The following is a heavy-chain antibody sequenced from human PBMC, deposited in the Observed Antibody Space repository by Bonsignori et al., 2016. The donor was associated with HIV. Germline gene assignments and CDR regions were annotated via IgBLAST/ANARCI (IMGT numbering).Heavy chain of an antibody. Sequence: EVQLVESGGGLVHPGGTLRLSCAASGFTFNNFGMSWVRQAPGKGLERLEWVSYMSGSGGTTFYADSVKGRFTISRDISKNMVYLQMNSLRVEDTAVYYCTKDHRVRELSAFDIWGQGTVVTVSS. CDR1: GFTFNNFG. CDR2: MSGSGGTT. CDR3: TKDHRVRELSAFDI. V-gene: IGHV3-23*04. D-gene: IGHD3-16*02. J-gene: IGHJ3*02.